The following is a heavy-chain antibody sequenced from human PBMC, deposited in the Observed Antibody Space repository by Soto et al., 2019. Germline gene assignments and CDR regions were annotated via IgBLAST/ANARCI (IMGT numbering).Heavy chain of an antibody. CDR3: AREVGYYSAARRNLYFDY. CDR1: GGSFSGYY. D-gene: IGHD2-15*01. J-gene: IGHJ4*02. CDR2: INHTGDT. Sequence: SETLSLTCAVSGGSFSGYYWSWVRQTPGKGLEWIGDINHTGDTNYNPSLKSRVMISVDTAKTQFSLNVTSVTAADTAVYYCAREVGYYSAARRNLYFDYWGPGTLVTVSS. V-gene: IGHV4-34*01.